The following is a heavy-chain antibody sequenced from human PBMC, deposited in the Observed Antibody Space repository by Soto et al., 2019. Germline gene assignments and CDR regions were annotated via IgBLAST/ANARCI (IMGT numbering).Heavy chain of an antibody. Sequence: EVQLVESGGGLVQPGGSLRLSCEASGFTFNSYWMHWVRQAPGKGLVWVSRINGDGSSADYADSVKGRFTVSRDNAKNTQYLQRNSLGAEDTDVYFCTRDERGLQRQEPFDMWGQGTVVTVSS. CDR1: GFTFNSYW. CDR3: TRDERGLQRQEPFDM. J-gene: IGHJ3*02. V-gene: IGHV3-74*01. CDR2: INGDGSSA. D-gene: IGHD1-1*01.